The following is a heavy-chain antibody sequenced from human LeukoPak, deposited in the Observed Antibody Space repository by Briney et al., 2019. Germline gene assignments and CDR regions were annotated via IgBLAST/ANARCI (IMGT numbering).Heavy chain of an antibody. CDR2: IYYSGST. CDR3: ARHPAAPDAFDI. Sequence: PSETLSLTCTVSGGSISSYYWSWIRQPPGKGLEWIGYIYYSGSTNYNPSLKSRVTISVDTSKNQFSLKLSSVTAADTAVYYCARHPAAPDAFDIWGQGTMATVSS. J-gene: IGHJ3*02. D-gene: IGHD2-15*01. CDR1: GGSISSYY. V-gene: IGHV4-59*08.